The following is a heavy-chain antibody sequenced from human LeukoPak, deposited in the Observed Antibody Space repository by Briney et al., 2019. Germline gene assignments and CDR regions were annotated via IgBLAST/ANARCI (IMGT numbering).Heavy chain of an antibody. Sequence: GGSLRLSCAVPGITLSNYGMSWVRQAPGKGLEWVSAISGSGGSTYYADSVKGRFTISRDNSKNTLYLQMNSLRAEDTAVYYCAKDRHCSSTSCFYYFDYWGQGTLVTVSS. CDR3: AKDRHCSSTSCFYYFDY. V-gene: IGHV3-23*01. CDR1: GITLSNYG. J-gene: IGHJ4*02. D-gene: IGHD2-2*01. CDR2: ISGSGGST.